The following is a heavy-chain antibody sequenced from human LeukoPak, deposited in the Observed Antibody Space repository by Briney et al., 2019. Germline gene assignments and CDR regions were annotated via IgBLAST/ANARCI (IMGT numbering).Heavy chain of an antibody. CDR3: ARGSTTKFHY. Sequence: SETLSLTCTVSGGSISSYYWSWIRQPAGKGLEWIGRIYTSGSTNYNPSLKSRVTMSVDTSKNQFSLQLNSVTPEDTAVYYCARGSTTKFHYWGQGTLVTVSS. V-gene: IGHV4-4*07. CDR2: IYTSGST. CDR1: GGSISSYY. D-gene: IGHD5/OR15-5a*01. J-gene: IGHJ4*02.